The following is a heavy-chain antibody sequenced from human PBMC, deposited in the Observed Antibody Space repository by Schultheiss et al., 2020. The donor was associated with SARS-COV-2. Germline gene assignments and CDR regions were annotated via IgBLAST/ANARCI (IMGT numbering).Heavy chain of an antibody. V-gene: IGHV3-48*02. CDR1: GFTFSDYY. Sequence: GGSLRLSCAASGFTFSDYYMNWVRQAPGKGLEWVSRISGGSLATYYADSVKGRFSTSRDNAKNSLFLQMNSLRDDDTAVYYCARGPPLFDPWGQGTLVTVSS. J-gene: IGHJ5*02. CDR2: ISGGSLAT. CDR3: ARGPPLFDP.